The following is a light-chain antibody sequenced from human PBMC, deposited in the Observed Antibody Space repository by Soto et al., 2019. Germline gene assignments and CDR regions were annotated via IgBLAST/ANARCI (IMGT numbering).Light chain of an antibody. CDR3: QQLNSYPPT. CDR1: QGISSY. CDR2: AAS. Sequence: IQLTQSPSSLSASVGDRVTITCRASQGISSYLAWCQQKPGKAPKLLIYAASTLQSGVPSRFSGSGSGTDFTLTISSLQPEDFATYYCQQLNSYPPTFGQGTKVEIK. J-gene: IGKJ1*01. V-gene: IGKV1-9*01.